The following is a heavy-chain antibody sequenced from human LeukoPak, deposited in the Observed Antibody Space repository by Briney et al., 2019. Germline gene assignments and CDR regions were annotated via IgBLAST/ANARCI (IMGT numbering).Heavy chain of an antibody. D-gene: IGHD3-22*01. J-gene: IGHJ4*02. V-gene: IGHV4-34*01. CDR3: ARAGEGYLN. Sequence: SETLSLTCAVYGGSFSGYYWSWIRQPPGKGLEWIGEINHSGSTNYNPSLKSRVTISVDTSKNQFSLKLSSVTAADTAVYYCARAGEGYLNWGQGTLVTVSS. CDR1: GGSFSGYY. CDR2: INHSGST.